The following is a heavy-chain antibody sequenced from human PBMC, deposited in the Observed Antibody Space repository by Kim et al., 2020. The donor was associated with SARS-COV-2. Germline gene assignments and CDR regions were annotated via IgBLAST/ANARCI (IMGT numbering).Heavy chain of an antibody. J-gene: IGHJ6*02. CDR2: ISYDGSNK. V-gene: IGHV3-30-3*01. CDR1: GFTFSSYA. CDR3: ARCLTDYYGMDV. D-gene: IGHD7-27*01. Sequence: GGSLRLSCAASGFTFSSYAMHWVRQAPGKGLEWVAVISYDGSNKYYVDSVKGRFTISRDNSKNTLYLQMNSLRAEDTAVYYCARCLTDYYGMDVWGQGTTVTVSS.